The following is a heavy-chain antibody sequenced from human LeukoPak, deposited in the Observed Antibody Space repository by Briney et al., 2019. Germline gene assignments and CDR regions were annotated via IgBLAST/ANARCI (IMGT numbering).Heavy chain of an antibody. J-gene: IGHJ4*02. CDR2: IYYSGST. CDR1: GGSISSYY. V-gene: IGHV4-59*08. D-gene: IGHD1-26*01. CDR3: ARRPASWELRAEQDY. Sequence: PSETLSLTCTVSGGSISSYYWSWIRQPPGKGLEWIGYIYYSGSTNYNPSLKSRVTISVDTSKNQFSLKLSSVTAADTAVYYCARRPASWELRAEQDYWGQGTLVTVSS.